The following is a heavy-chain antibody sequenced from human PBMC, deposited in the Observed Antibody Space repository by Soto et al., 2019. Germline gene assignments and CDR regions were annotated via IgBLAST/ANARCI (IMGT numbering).Heavy chain of an antibody. Sequence: SETLSLTCTVSGGSISSYYWSWIRQPPGKGLELIGYIYYSGSTNYNPSLKSRVTISVDTSKNQFSLKLSSVTAADTAVYYCARLGAQELAPWAQGTLVTVSS. D-gene: IGHD3-16*01. CDR1: GGSISSYY. CDR2: IYYSGST. J-gene: IGHJ5*02. CDR3: ARLGAQELAP. V-gene: IGHV4-59*08.